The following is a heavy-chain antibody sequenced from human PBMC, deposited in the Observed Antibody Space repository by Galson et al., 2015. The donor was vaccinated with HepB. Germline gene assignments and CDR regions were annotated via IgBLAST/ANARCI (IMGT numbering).Heavy chain of an antibody. CDR1: GLTFSNTW. CDR2: IKSKTDGGTI. J-gene: IGHJ4*02. Sequence: SLRLSCAASGLTFSNTWMSWVRQAPGKGLEWVGRIKSKTDGGTIDYVAPVKGRFTISRDDSKNTLHLQMNSLKTEDTGVYYCTTDPRDWGQGTLVTVSS. CDR3: TTDPRD. V-gene: IGHV3-15*01.